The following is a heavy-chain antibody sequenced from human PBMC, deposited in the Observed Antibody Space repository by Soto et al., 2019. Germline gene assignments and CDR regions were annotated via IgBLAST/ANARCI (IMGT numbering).Heavy chain of an antibody. V-gene: IGHV4-31*03. CDR1: GGSISSVGYY. CDR3: ARLSGGYSGYDPPFYX. J-gene: IGHJ4*02. Sequence: SETLSLTCTVSGGSISSVGYYWSWIRQHPGKGLELIGYIYYSGSTYYNPSLTSRVTISVDTSKNQFSLKLSYVTAADTAVYYCARLSGGYSGYDPPFYXWGQGTLFTVSX. D-gene: IGHD5-12*01. CDR2: IYYSGST.